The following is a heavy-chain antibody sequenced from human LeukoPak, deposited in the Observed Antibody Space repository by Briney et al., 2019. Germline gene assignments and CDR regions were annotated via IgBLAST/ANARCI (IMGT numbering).Heavy chain of an antibody. CDR1: GYTFTGFC. CDR3: ARDLDNYSGSGSYYNGDPLFQH. CDR2: LNPNSGGT. D-gene: IGHD3-10*01. V-gene: IGHV1-2*02. Sequence: GPVKFSCKASGYTFTGFCIHWVRQAPGQGLEWMRWLNPNSGGTNYAQNFQGRVTMTRDTSISTGYMELSRLRSDDTAVYYCARDLDNYSGSGSYYNGDPLFQHWGQGTLVTVSS. J-gene: IGHJ1*01.